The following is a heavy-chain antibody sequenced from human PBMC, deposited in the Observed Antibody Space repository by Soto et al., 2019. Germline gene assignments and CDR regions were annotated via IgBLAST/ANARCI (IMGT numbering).Heavy chain of an antibody. Sequence: QVHLVESGGGLVKPGGSLRLSCAVSGFTFSDYYMSWIRQAPGEGLEWVAYISSGGTTIYYGDSVKGRFAISRENAKNSLYLQMNSLRAEDTAVYYCARDYDILTGYSRFDYWGQGTLVTVSS. CDR3: ARDYDILTGYSRFDY. CDR1: GFTFSDYY. J-gene: IGHJ4*02. D-gene: IGHD3-9*01. V-gene: IGHV3-11*01. CDR2: ISSGGTTI.